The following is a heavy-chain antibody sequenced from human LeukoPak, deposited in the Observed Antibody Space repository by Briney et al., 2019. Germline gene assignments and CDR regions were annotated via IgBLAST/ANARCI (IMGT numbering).Heavy chain of an antibody. CDR3: ARHAPGRWLQLYNWFDP. CDR1: GGTFSSYA. Sequence: SVKVSCKASGGTFSSYAISWVRQAPGQGLEWMGGIIPIFGTANYAQKFQGRVTITTDESTSTAYMELSSLRSEDTAVYYCARHAPGRWLQLYNWFDPWGQGTLVTVSS. CDR2: IIPIFGTA. J-gene: IGHJ5*02. V-gene: IGHV1-69*05. D-gene: IGHD5-24*01.